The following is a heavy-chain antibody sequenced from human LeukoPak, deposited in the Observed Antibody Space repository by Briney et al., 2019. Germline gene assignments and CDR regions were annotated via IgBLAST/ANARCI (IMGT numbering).Heavy chain of an antibody. V-gene: IGHV1-69*13. CDR3: ARGYHSVRDFWSGCYRGYYYYGMDV. J-gene: IGHJ6*02. D-gene: IGHD3-3*01. CDR2: IIPIFGTA. CDR1: GGTFSSYA. Sequence: ASVKVSCKASGGTFSSYAISWVRQAPGQGLEWMGGIIPIFGTANYAQKLQGRVTITADESTSTAYMELSSLRSEDTAVYYCARGYHSVRDFWSGCYRGYYYYGMDVWGQGTTVTVSS.